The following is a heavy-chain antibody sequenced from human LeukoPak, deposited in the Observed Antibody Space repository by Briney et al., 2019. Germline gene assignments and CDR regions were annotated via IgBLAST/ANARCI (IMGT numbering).Heavy chain of an antibody. V-gene: IGHV1-46*01. CDR3: ARGDIDY. J-gene: IGHJ4*02. Sequence: ASVKVSCKASGYTFTTYYMHWVRLAPGQGLEWMGVINPSGGSTSYAQRFQGRVTMTRDTSTSTIYMELSSLRSEDTALYYCARGDIDYWGQGTLVTVSS. CDR1: GYTFTTYY. D-gene: IGHD2-15*01. CDR2: INPSGGST.